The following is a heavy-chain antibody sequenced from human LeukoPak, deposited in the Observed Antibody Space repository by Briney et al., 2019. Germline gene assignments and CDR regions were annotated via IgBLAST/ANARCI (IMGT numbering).Heavy chain of an antibody. Sequence: ASVKVSCKASGYTFTSYAMHWVRQAPGQRLEWMGWINAGNGNTKYSQKFQGRVTITRDTSASTAYVELSSLRSEDTAVYYCARVRGSGAAGFDYWGQGTLVTVSS. D-gene: IGHD3-10*01. V-gene: IGHV1-3*01. CDR1: GYTFTSYA. CDR2: INAGNGNT. CDR3: ARVRGSGAAGFDY. J-gene: IGHJ4*02.